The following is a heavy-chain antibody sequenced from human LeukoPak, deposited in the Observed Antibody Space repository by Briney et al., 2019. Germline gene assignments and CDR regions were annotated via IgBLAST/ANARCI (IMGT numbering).Heavy chain of an antibody. CDR3: ARVGAYRTSTSCLDY. D-gene: IGHD2-2*01. Sequence: ASVKVSCKASGYTFISYGISWVRQAPGQGLEWMGWISAYNGNTNYAQKLQGRVTMTTDTSTSTAYMELRSLTSDDTAVYYCARVGAYRTSTSCLDYWGQGTLVTVSS. J-gene: IGHJ4*02. V-gene: IGHV1-18*01. CDR1: GYTFISYG. CDR2: ISAYNGNT.